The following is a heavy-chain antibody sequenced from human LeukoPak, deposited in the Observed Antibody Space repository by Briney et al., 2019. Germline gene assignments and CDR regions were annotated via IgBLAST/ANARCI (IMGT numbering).Heavy chain of an antibody. CDR2: IYYSGST. J-gene: IGHJ6*04. CDR1: GGSISSGSYY. Sequence: PSQTLSLTCTVSGGSISSGSYYWSWIRQPPGKGLEWIGYIYYSGSTNYNPSLKSRVTISVDTSKNQFSLKLSSVTAADTAVYYCARGVGYCSSTSCYAGTYYYYGMDVWGKGTTVTVSS. V-gene: IGHV4-61*01. CDR3: ARGVGYCSSTSCYAGTYYYYGMDV. D-gene: IGHD2-2*01.